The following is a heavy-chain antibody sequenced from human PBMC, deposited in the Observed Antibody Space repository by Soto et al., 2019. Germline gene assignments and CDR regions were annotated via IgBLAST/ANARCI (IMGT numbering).Heavy chain of an antibody. J-gene: IGHJ4*02. V-gene: IGHV1-2*04. CDR1: GYTFTGYY. CDR3: AREGGNSFFYYFDY. CDR2: INPNSGGT. Sequence: ASVKVSCKASGYTFTGYYMHWVRQAPGQGLEWMGWINPNSGGTNYAQKFQGWVTMTRDTSISTAYMELSRLRSDDTAVYYCAREGGNSFFYYFDYWGQGTLVTV. D-gene: IGHD2-21*02.